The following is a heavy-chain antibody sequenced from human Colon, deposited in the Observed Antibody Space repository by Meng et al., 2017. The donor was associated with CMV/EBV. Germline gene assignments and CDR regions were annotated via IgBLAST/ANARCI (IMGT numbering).Heavy chain of an antibody. CDR2: IYYSGST. CDR3: ARGGVLWCPLN. CDR1: GFTFSNTW. Sequence: GSLRLSCAASGFTFSNTWMSWVRQPPGKGLEWIGSIYYSGSTYYNPSLKSRVTISVDTSKNQFSLKLSSVTAADTAVYYCARGGVLWCPLNWGQGTLVTVSS. J-gene: IGHJ1*01. V-gene: IGHV4-4*02. D-gene: IGHD2-21*01.